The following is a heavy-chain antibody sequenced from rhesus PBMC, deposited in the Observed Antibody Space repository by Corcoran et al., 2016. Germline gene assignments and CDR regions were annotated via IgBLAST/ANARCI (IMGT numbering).Heavy chain of an antibody. J-gene: IGHJ5-1*01. CDR3: TSEYCTSTTCYP. V-gene: IGHV3S16*01. CDR2: ISSASIYI. D-gene: IGHD2-2*01. CDR1: GLTFRSSG. Sequence: EVQLVESGGGLVQPGGSLRLSCAAAGLTFRSSGMSWVRQARGKGREWFSSISSASIYIYYAASVKGRFTISRDNAKNSLSLQMNSLRAEDTAVYYCTSEYCTSTTCYPWGPGVLVTVSS.